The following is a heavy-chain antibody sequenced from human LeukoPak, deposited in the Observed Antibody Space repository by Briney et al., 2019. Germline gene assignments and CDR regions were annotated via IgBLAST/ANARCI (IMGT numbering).Heavy chain of an antibody. V-gene: IGHV1-69*01. CDR3: ARDSCSSTSCQNWFDP. J-gene: IGHJ5*02. CDR1: GGSFSSYA. D-gene: IGHD2-2*01. Sequence: SVKVSCKASGGSFSSYAISWVRQAPGQGLEWMGGIIPIFGTANYAQKFQGRVTITADESTSTAYMELSSLRSEDTAVYYCARDSCSSTSCQNWFDPWGQGTLVTVSS. CDR2: IIPIFGTA.